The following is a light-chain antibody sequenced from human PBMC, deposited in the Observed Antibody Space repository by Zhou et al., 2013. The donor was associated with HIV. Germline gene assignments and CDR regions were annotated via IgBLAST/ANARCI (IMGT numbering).Light chain of an antibody. J-gene: IGKJ1*01. Sequence: IQMTQFPSSLSASVGDRVTITCRASQGISSYLAWYQQKPGKAPKLLIYAASTLQSGVPSRFSGSGSGTDFTLTISCLQSEDFATYYCQQYSSYSWTFAQGTKVEIK. CDR2: AAS. CDR3: QQYSSYSWT. V-gene: IGKV1-8*01. CDR1: QGISSY.